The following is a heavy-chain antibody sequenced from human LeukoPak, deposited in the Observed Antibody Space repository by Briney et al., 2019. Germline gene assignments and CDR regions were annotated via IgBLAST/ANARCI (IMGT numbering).Heavy chain of an antibody. CDR1: GGSINTNTY. V-gene: IGHV4-34*01. Sequence: NPSETLSLTCTVSGGSINTNTYWAWIRQPPGKGLEWIGEINHSGSTNYNPSLESRVTISVDTSKKQFSLNLSSVTAADTAVYYCAKPFGPVSRGYFQHWGQGTLVTVSS. CDR2: INHSGST. J-gene: IGHJ1*01. CDR3: AKPFGPVSRGYFQH. D-gene: IGHD3-10*01.